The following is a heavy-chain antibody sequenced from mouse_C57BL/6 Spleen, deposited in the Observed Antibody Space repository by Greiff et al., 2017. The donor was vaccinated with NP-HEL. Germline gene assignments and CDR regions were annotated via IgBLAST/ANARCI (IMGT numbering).Heavy chain of an antibody. J-gene: IGHJ1*03. CDR3: ARTFDPDWYFDV. CDR2: IDPGDGNT. CDR1: GFTINNYD. V-gene: IGHV14-3*01. Sequence: EVKLVESVAELVRPGDSVKFSCTASGFTINNYDMHWVRQSPEKGLEWIGRIDPGDGNTKYAPKFQGRATITADTASNTAYLQISRLTSEDTAIYYCARTFDPDWYFDVWGTGTTVTVSS.